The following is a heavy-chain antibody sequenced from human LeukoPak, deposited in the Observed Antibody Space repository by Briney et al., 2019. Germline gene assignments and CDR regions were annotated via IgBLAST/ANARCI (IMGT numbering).Heavy chain of an antibody. CDR3: ARVRYCSTNRCYDREFDN. CDR1: GGSISKYY. D-gene: IGHD2-2*01. Sequence: PSETLSLTCTVSGGSISKYYWSWIRQPPGKGLEWIGYIYYSGNTNYNPSLKSRVTISVDTSKNQFSLKLNSVTAADTAVYYCARVRYCSTNRCYDREFDNWGQGTLVTVSS. V-gene: IGHV4-59*01. CDR2: IYYSGNT. J-gene: IGHJ4*02.